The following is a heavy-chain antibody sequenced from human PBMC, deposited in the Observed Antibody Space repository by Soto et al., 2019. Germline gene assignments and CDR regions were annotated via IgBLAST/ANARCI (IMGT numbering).Heavy chain of an antibody. J-gene: IGHJ6*02. V-gene: IGHV3-33*01. Sequence: QVQVVESGGGVVQPGRSLRLSCAASGFTFSSFGMHWVRQAPGKGLEWVSLIWYDGSKKSYGDSVKGRFTISRDNSRNTVYLQMNRLRADDTAVYYCARDASYYSLGSSYYPSRNGMDVWGQGTTVTVS. CDR2: IWYDGSKK. D-gene: IGHD3-3*01. CDR1: GFTFSSFG. CDR3: ARDASYYSLGSSYYPSRNGMDV.